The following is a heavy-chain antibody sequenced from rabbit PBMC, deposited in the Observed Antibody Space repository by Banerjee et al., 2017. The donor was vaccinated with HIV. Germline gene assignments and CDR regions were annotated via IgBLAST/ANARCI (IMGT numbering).Heavy chain of an antibody. V-gene: IGHV1S45*01. CDR2: INTSSGNT. J-gene: IGHJ4*01. Sequence: QEQLEESGGDLVKPEGSLTLTCTASGFSLSNKYVMCWVRQAPGKGLEWIACINTSSGNTVYATWAKGRFTISKASWTTVTLQMTSLTAADTATYFCARGDDGDPSSGYALSLWGQGTLVTVS. CDR1: GFSLSNKYV. CDR3: ARGDDGDPSSGYALSL. D-gene: IGHD6-1*01.